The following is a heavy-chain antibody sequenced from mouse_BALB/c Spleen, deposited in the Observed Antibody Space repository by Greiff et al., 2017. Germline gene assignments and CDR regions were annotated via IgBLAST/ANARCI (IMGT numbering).Heavy chain of an antibody. J-gene: IGHJ2*01. CDR2: ISNLAYSI. CDR1: GFTFSDYG. V-gene: IGHV5-15*02. D-gene: IGHD4-1*01. Sequence: EVQGVESGGGLVQPGGSRKLSCAASGFTFSDYGMAWVRQAPGKGPEWVAFISNLAYSIYYADTVTGRFTISRENAKNTLYLEMSSLRSEDTAMYYCARGTGSPFDYWDQGTTLTVSS. CDR3: ARGTGSPFDY.